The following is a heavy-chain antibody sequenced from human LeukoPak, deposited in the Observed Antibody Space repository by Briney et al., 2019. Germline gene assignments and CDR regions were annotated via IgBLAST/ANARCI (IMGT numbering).Heavy chain of an antibody. V-gene: IGHV3-30-3*01. Sequence: PGRSLRLSCAASGFTFSSYAMHRVRQAPGKGLEWVAVISYDGSNKYYADSVKGRFTISRDNSKNTLYLQMNSLRAEDTAVYYCATPVQKEVVVVAANDYWGQGTLVTVSS. CDR2: ISYDGSNK. D-gene: IGHD2-15*01. CDR1: GFTFSSYA. CDR3: ATPVQKEVVVVAANDY. J-gene: IGHJ4*02.